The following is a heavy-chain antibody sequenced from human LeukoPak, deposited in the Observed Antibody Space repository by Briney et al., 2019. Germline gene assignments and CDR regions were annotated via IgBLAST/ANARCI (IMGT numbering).Heavy chain of an antibody. D-gene: IGHD6-6*01. CDR1: GYTFTGYY. Sequence: ASVKVSCKASGYTFTGYYMHWVRQAPGQGLEWMGWINPNSGGTNYAQKFQGRVTMTRDTSISTAYMELSRLRSDDTAVYYCARGQKEYSSSCGYWGQGTLVTVSS. CDR2: INPNSGGT. V-gene: IGHV1-2*02. CDR3: ARGQKEYSSSCGY. J-gene: IGHJ4*02.